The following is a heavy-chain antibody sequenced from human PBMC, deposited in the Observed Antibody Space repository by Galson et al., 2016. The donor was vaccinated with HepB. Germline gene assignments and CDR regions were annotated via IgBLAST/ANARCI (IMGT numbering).Heavy chain of an antibody. D-gene: IGHD2-15*01. J-gene: IGHJ4*02. V-gene: IGHV3-9*01. Sequence: SLRLSCAGLGFSFEDYVMHWVRQAPGKGLEWVSGISWTSHMTGYADSVKGRFTISRDNSKKTVYLQMSSLRAEDTAVYYCARLFGGYIDYWGQGTLVTVSS. CDR1: GFSFEDYV. CDR2: ISWTSHMT. CDR3: ARLFGGYIDY.